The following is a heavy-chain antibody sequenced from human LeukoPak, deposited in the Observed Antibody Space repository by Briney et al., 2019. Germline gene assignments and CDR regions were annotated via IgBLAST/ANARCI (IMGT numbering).Heavy chain of an antibody. J-gene: IGHJ4*02. Sequence: GGSLRLSCAASGFTFSDYYMNWVRQAPGKGLEWVSYISSSGSTIYYADSVKGRFTISRDNAKNSLYLQMNSLRAEDTAVYYCARDGYASTRVFDYWGQGTLGTVSS. V-gene: IGHV3-11*04. D-gene: IGHD6-13*01. CDR3: ARDGYASTRVFDY. CDR2: ISSSGSTI. CDR1: GFTFSDYY.